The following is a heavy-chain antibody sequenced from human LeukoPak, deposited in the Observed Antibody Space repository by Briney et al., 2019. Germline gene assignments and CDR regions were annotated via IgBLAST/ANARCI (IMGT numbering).Heavy chain of an antibody. CDR3: ARTLDHGSADP. CDR1: GGSVNTYY. Sequence: KSSETLSHTCTVSGGSVNTYYWSWFRQPPGRGLEWIAYSHHSGTTRYNPSLMSRVTISLDTSKNQISLKLSSVTAADTAIYYCARTLDHGSADPWGQGTLVTVSS. CDR2: SHHSGTT. D-gene: IGHD4-17*01. V-gene: IGHV4-59*02. J-gene: IGHJ5*02.